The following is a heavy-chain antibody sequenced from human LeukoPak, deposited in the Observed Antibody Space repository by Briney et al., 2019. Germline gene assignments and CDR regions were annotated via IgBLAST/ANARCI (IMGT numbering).Heavy chain of an antibody. D-gene: IGHD3-9*01. J-gene: IGHJ4*02. Sequence: ASVKVSCKASGYTFTNYYMDWVRQAPGQGLEWMGIINTSGGSTTYAQKFQGRVNMTWDMSTSTVYMELSSLRSEDTAVYYCARNILTGYPPSGYFDYWGQGTLVTVSS. CDR3: ARNILTGYPPSGYFDY. V-gene: IGHV1-46*01. CDR2: INTSGGST. CDR1: GYTFTNYY.